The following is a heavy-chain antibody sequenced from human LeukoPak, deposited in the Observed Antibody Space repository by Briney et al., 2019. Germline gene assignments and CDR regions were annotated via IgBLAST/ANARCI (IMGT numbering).Heavy chain of an antibody. Sequence: SGTLSLTCAVSGGSISSSNWWSWVRQPPGKGLEWIGEIYHSGSTNYNPSLKSRVTISVDTSKNQFSLKLSSVTAADTAVYYCARDQGAYYDSSGYYYSWGQGTLVTVSS. CDR3: ARDQGAYYDSSGYYYS. J-gene: IGHJ4*02. CDR2: IYHSGST. V-gene: IGHV4-4*02. CDR1: GGSISSSNW. D-gene: IGHD3-22*01.